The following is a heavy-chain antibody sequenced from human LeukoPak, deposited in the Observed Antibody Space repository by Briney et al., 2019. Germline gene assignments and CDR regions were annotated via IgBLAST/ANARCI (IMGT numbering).Heavy chain of an antibody. CDR3: ARDKMGYCSSTSCYTGEWFDP. D-gene: IGHD2-2*02. CDR2: IYYTGGT. V-gene: IGHV4-59*12. Sequence: SETLSLTCTVSGGSINSYYWNWIRQPPGKGLEWIGYIYYTGGTKTTSYNPSLKSRVTMSVDSSKNQFSLKLSSVTAADTAVYYCARDKMGYCSSTSCYTGEWFDPWGQGTLVTVSS. CDR1: GGSINSYY. J-gene: IGHJ5*02.